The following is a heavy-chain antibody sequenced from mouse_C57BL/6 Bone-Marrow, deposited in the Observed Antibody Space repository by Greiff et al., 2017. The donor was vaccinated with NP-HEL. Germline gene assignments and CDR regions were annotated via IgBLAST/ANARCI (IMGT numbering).Heavy chain of an antibody. CDR1: GYTFTDYY. J-gene: IGHJ1*03. V-gene: IGHV1-26*01. CDR3: ARVYYYGSSYCYWYFDV. D-gene: IGHD1-1*01. Sequence: EVQLQQSGPELVKPGASVKISCKASGYTFTDYYMNWVKQSHGKSLEWIGDINPNNGGTSYNQKFKGKATLTVDKSSSTAYMELRSLTSEDSAVYYCARVYYYGSSYCYWYFDVWGTGTTVTVSS. CDR2: INPNNGGT.